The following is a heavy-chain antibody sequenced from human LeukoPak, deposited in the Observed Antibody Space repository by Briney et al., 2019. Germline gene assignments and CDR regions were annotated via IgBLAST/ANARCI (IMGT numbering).Heavy chain of an antibody. CDR3: ALTIYTTIFGVVIDLAFDY. D-gene: IGHD3-3*01. Sequence: SVKVSCKASGGTFSSYAISWVRQAPGQGLEWMGRIIPILGIANYAQKFQGRVTITADKSTSTAYMELSSLRSEDTAVYYCALTIYTTIFGVVIDLAFDYWGQGTLVTVSS. CDR1: GGTFSSYA. V-gene: IGHV1-69*04. CDR2: IIPILGIA. J-gene: IGHJ4*02.